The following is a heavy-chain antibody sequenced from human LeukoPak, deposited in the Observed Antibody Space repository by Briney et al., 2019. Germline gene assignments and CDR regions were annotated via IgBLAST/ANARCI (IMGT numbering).Heavy chain of an antibody. CDR2: IFYTGST. Sequence: SETLSLTCSVSGASLSGSQYYWGWIRQPPGRPLQWIATIFYTGSTLYNPSLSSRVSPSVDTSKKQISLRLTSVTAADSALYYCARHRGSLKTGYSPKNPLDVWGQGTMVTVSS. CDR1: GASLSGSQYY. D-gene: IGHD3-9*01. CDR3: ARHRGSLKTGYSPKNPLDV. V-gene: IGHV4-39*01. J-gene: IGHJ3*01.